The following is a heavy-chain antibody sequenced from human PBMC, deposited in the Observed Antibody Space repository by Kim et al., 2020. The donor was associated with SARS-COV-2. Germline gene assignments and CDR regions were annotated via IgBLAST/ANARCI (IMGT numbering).Heavy chain of an antibody. V-gene: IGHV3-48*03. D-gene: IGHD3-9*01. CDR3: ARRGYYNLYYYYGMDV. CDR1: GFTFSSYE. CDR2: ISSSGSTI. Sequence: GGSLRLSCAASGFTFSSYEMNWVRQAPGKGLEWVSYISSSGSTIYYADSVKGRFTISRDNAKNSLYLQMNSLRAEDTAVYYCARRGYYNLYYYYGMDVWGQGTTGTVSS. J-gene: IGHJ6*02.